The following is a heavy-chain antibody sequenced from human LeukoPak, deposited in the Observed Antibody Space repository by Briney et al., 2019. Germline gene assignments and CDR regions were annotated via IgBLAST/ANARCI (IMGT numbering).Heavy chain of an antibody. CDR2: IYYSGST. J-gene: IGHJ4*02. V-gene: IGHV4-39*01. D-gene: IGHD6-19*01. CDR3: AGYSSGWYGEEFDY. Sequence: TSETLSLTCTVSGGSISSSSYYWGWIRQPPGKGLEWIGSIYYSGSTYYNPSLKSRVTISVDTSKNQFSLKLSSVTAADTAVYYCAGYSSGWYGEEFDYWGQGTLVTVSS. CDR1: GGSISSSSYY.